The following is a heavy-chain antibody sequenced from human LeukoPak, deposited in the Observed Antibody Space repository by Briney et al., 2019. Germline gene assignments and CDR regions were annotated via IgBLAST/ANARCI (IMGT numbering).Heavy chain of an antibody. CDR3: ATAPYCSGGSCYYFDY. J-gene: IGHJ4*02. V-gene: IGHV1-18*01. CDR1: GYTFTAYG. Sequence: ASVKVSCKASGYTFTAYGISWVRQAPGQGLEWLGWISAYNGNTNYVQKLQGRVTMTTDTSTSTAYMELRSLRSDDTAVYYCATAPYCSGGSCYYFDYWGQGTLVTVSS. D-gene: IGHD2-15*01. CDR2: ISAYNGNT.